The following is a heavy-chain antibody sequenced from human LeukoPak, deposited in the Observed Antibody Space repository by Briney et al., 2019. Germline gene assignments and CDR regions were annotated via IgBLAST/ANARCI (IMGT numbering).Heavy chain of an antibody. Sequence: SVNVSCKASGFTFTRSAVQWVRQARGQRLEWIGWIIVDSGETQSAQKFQGRVAITRDMSTNTAYMELSSLRSEDTAVYYCAADSTPLVRGVIIAFGYWGQGTQVTVSS. D-gene: IGHD3-10*01. V-gene: IGHV1-58*01. CDR2: IIVDSGET. J-gene: IGHJ4*02. CDR3: AADSTPLVRGVIIAFGY. CDR1: GFTFTRSA.